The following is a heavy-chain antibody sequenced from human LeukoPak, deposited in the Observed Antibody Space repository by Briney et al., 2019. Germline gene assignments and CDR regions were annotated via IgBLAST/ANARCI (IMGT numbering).Heavy chain of an antibody. CDR1: GFTFSNYA. CDR3: AKGEGGDSGWYGDY. CDR2: ISYDGTDK. V-gene: IGHV3-30*18. J-gene: IGHJ4*02. Sequence: GGSLRLSCAASGFTFSNYAMHWVCQAPGKGLEWVAVISYDGTDKYYADSVKGRFTISRDNSKNTLFLQMNSLRAEDTAMYYCAKGEGGDSGWYGDYWGQGTLVTVSS. D-gene: IGHD6-19*01.